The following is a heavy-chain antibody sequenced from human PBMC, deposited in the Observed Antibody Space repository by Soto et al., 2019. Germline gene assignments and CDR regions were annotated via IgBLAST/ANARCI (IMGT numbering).Heavy chain of an antibody. CDR2: IYYSGST. CDR3: ARDRTTYDYGDYGGSNWFDP. V-gene: IGHV4-31*03. Sequence: PSETLSLTCTVSGGSISSGGYYWSWIRQHPGKGLEWIGYIYYSGSTYYNPSLKSRVTISVDTSKNQFSLKLSSVTAADTAVYYCARDRTTYDYGDYGGSNWFDPWGQGTLVTVSS. CDR1: GGSISSGGYY. J-gene: IGHJ5*02. D-gene: IGHD4-17*01.